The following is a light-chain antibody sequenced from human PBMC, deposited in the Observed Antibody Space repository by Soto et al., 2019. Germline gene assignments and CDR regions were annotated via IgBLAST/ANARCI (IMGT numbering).Light chain of an antibody. V-gene: IGLV2-14*01. J-gene: IGLJ3*02. CDR3: SSYTTSNTWL. CDR2: EVS. CDR1: TSDVGGFDY. Sequence: QSALTQPASVSGSPGQSITISCTATTSDVGGFDYVSWYQQHPGTAPRVIIYEVSNRPSGVSYRFSGSKSANTASLTISGLQADDEADYYCSSYTTSNTWLFGGGTKVTVL.